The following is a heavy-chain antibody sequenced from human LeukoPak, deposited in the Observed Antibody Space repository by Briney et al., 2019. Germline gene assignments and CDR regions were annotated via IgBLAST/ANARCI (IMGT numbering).Heavy chain of an antibody. J-gene: IGHJ4*02. V-gene: IGHV1-18*01. CDR2: ISAYNGNT. CDR3: ARVSDEYSSSATSDY. D-gene: IGHD6-6*01. CDR1: GYTFTSYG. Sequence: ASVKVSCKASGYTFTSYGISWVRQAPGQGLEWMGWISAYNGNTNYAQKLQGRVTMTTDTSTSTAYMELRSLRSDDTAVCYCARVSDEYSSSATSDYWGQGTLVTVSS.